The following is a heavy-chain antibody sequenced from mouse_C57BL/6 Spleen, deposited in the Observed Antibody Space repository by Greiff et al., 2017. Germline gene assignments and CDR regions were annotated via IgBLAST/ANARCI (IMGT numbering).Heavy chain of an antibody. D-gene: IGHD1-1*01. CDR3: ARYGSSYGYFDG. Sequence: QVQLQQSGPELVKPGASVKISCKASGYAFSSSWMNWVKQRPGKGLEWIGRIYPGDGDTNYNGKVKGKATLTADKSSSTAYMQLSSLTSEDSAVYFCARYGSSYGYFDGWGTGTTVTVSS. CDR1: GYAFSSSW. J-gene: IGHJ1*03. CDR2: IYPGDGDT. V-gene: IGHV1-82*01.